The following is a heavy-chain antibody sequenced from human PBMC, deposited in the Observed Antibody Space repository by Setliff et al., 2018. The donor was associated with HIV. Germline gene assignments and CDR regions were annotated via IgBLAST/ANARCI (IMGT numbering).Heavy chain of an antibody. D-gene: IGHD3-10*01. CDR3: ARGGGITWRSYSFDY. CDR1: GLTFGDFW. Sequence: GSLRLSCAASGLTFGDFWMGWIRQPPGKGLEWIGEIHHSDSTTYNPSLESRVTISVDTSKNQFSLKLTSVSAADTAVYYCARGGGITWRSYSFDYWGQGTLVTVSS. J-gene: IGHJ4*02. V-gene: IGHV4-34*01. CDR2: IHHSDST.